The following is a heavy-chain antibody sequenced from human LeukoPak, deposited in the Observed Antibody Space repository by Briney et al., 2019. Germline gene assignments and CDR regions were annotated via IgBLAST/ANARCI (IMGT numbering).Heavy chain of an antibody. CDR1: RYTFTRYY. Sequence: ASVNVSCKASRYTFTRYYMHWVRQAPGHEREWMGWINPKRGCTNYAQNFQGRVTMTRDTSTSTAYMELSRLRSDDTAVYYCARDSGYCSGGSCWYFDEGGEGTLVTVS. V-gene: IGHV1-2*02. CDR2: INPKRGCT. J-gene: IGHJ4*02. CDR3: ARDSGYCSGGSCWYFDE. D-gene: IGHD2-15*01.